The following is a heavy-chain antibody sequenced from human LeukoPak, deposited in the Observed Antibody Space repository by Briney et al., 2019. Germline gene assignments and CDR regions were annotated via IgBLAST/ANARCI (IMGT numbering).Heavy chain of an antibody. CDR1: GFTFSSYG. D-gene: IGHD5-18*01. CDR3: AKDPYSYEYYFDY. J-gene: IGHJ4*02. CDR2: ISYDGSNK. Sequence: GGSLRLSCAASGFTFSSYGMHWVSQAPGKGLEWVAVISYDGSNKYYADSVKGRFTISRDNSKNTLYLQMNSLRAEDTAVYYCAKDPYSYEYYFDYWGQGTLVTVSS. V-gene: IGHV3-30*18.